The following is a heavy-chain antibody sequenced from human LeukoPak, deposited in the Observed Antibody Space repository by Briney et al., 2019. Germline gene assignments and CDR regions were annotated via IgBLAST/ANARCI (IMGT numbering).Heavy chain of an antibody. Sequence: GGSLRLSCGASGFSFSSYSMNWVRQAPGKGLEWVSCISSTGSYIYYADSVKGRFTISRDNAKNSVYLQMTGLRAEDTAVYYCTRLAAAGSGRWAPDHWGQGTLVTVSS. CDR1: GFSFSSYS. J-gene: IGHJ4*02. CDR3: TRLAAAGSGRWAPDH. D-gene: IGHD1-14*01. CDR2: ISSTGSYI. V-gene: IGHV3-21*06.